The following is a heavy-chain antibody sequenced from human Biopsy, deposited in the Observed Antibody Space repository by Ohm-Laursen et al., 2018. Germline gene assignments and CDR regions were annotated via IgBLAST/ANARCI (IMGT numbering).Heavy chain of an antibody. CDR2: FAPENGKT. CDR3: AADINVWNVNY. CDR1: GYTFNELS. V-gene: IGHV1-24*01. D-gene: IGHD1-1*01. J-gene: IGHJ4*02. Sequence: ASVKVSCKVSGYTFNELSMHWVRQVPGKGLEWMGGFAPENGKTVYAQNFQARVSLTEDTSTDTAYMELRSLRSEDTAVYYCAADINVWNVNYWGQGTQVTVSS.